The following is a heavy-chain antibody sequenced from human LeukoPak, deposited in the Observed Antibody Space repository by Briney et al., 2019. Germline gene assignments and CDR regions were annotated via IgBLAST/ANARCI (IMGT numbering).Heavy chain of an antibody. Sequence: GGSLRLSCATSGFTFRNYVMHWVRQAPGKGLEWVAVISYDGSNKYYADSVKGRFTISRDNSKNTLYLQMNSLRAEDTAVYYCARDRIEIVVVVAATRHSAFDIWGQGTMVTVSS. J-gene: IGHJ3*02. CDR1: GFTFRNYV. V-gene: IGHV3-30*19. D-gene: IGHD2-15*01. CDR2: ISYDGSNK. CDR3: ARDRIEIVVVVAATRHSAFDI.